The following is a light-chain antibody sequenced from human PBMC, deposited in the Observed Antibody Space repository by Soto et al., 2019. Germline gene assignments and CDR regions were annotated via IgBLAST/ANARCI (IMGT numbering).Light chain of an antibody. V-gene: IGKV3-20*01. CDR3: QQYGSSTLYT. CDR1: QSVSSSY. CDR2: GAS. Sequence: EIVLTQSPGTLSLSPGERATLSCRASQSVSSSYLAWYQQKPGQAPRLLIYGASSRATGIPDWFSGSGSGTDFTLTISRLEAEDFAVYYCQQYGSSTLYTFGQGTKLEIK. J-gene: IGKJ2*01.